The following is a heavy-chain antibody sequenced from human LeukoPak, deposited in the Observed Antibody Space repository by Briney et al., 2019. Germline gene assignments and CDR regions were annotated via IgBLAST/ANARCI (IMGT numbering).Heavy chain of an antibody. J-gene: IGHJ4*02. Sequence: RASVKVSCKASGYTFTGYYIHWVRQAPGQGLEWMGWINPNSGGTNYAQKFQGRVTMTKDTSISTAYMELSRLRSDDTAVYYCARESSSGYFDYWGQGTLVTVSS. V-gene: IGHV1-2*02. CDR1: GYTFTGYY. CDR2: INPNSGGT. D-gene: IGHD3-22*01. CDR3: ARESSSGYFDY.